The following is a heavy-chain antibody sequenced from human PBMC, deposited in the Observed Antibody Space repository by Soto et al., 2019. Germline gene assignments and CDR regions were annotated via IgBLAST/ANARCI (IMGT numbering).Heavy chain of an antibody. V-gene: IGHV1-2*02. CDR3: ARDPYDYVWGSYRYGYWFDP. CDR1: GYTFTSYY. D-gene: IGHD3-16*02. CDR2: INPNSGGT. Sequence: ASVKVSCKASGYTFTSYYMHWVRQAPGQGLEWMGIINPNSGGTNYAQKFQGRVTMTRDTSISTAYMELSRLRSDDTAVYYCARDPYDYVWGSYRYGYWFDPWGQGTLVTVSS. J-gene: IGHJ5*02.